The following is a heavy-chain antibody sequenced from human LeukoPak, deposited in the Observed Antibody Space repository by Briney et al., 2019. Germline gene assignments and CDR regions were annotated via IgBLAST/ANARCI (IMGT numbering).Heavy chain of an antibody. V-gene: IGHV1-58*02. Sequence: GAPVKVSCKASGFTFTSSAMQWVRQARGQRLGWIGWIVVGSGNTNYAQKFQERVTITRDMSTSTAYMELSSLRSEDTAVYYCAAAFGYGGNPFDYWGQGTLVTVSS. CDR2: IVVGSGNT. CDR3: AAAFGYGGNPFDY. CDR1: GFTFTSSA. D-gene: IGHD4-23*01. J-gene: IGHJ4*02.